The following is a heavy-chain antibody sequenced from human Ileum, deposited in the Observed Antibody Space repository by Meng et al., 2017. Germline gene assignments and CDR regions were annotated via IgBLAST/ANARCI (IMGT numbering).Heavy chain of an antibody. CDR1: GFTLTKSA. CDR2: ISKNGDGI. CDR3: TKLLPSGYKEEAYFDS. V-gene: IGHV3-23*01. Sequence: SCTASGFTLTKSAVGWVRQAPGKGLEWVSAISKNGDGIYYVDSVKGRFTISRDLSMNTLYLQMSSLRVEDTALYYCTKLLPSGYKEEAYFDSWGQGTLVTVSS. J-gene: IGHJ4*02. D-gene: IGHD3-10*01.